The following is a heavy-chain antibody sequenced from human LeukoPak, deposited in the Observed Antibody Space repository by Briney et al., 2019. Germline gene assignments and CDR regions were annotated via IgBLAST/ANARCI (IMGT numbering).Heavy chain of an antibody. CDR3: ARISSLAGSSNY. CDR2: IYHSGST. J-gene: IGHJ4*02. CDR1: GYSISSVYY. V-gene: IGHV4-38-2*01. Sequence: SETLSLTCAVSGYSISSVYYWGWIRQPPGKGLEWIGSIYHSGSTYYNPSLKSRVTISVDTSKNQFSLKLSSVTAADTAVYYCARISSLAGSSNYWGQGTLVTVSS. D-gene: IGHD3-10*01.